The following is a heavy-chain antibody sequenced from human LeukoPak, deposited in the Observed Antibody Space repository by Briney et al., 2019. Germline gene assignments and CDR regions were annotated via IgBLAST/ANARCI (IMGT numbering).Heavy chain of an antibody. CDR1: GGSINTYY. Sequence: SETLSLTCTVSGGSINTYYWSWIRQSPEKGLEFIGYIYSTGTTDYNPSLKGRVVISIDTSKSQFSLKMKSMTAADSAVYYCARRGTPYYYYYMDVWGKGTTVTVSS. J-gene: IGHJ6*03. CDR2: IYSTGTT. CDR3: ARRGTPYYYYYMDV. V-gene: IGHV4-59*08. D-gene: IGHD3-16*01.